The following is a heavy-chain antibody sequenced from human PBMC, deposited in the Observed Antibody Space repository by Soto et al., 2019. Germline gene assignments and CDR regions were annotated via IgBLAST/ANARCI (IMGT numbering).Heavy chain of an antibody. CDR1: GGSIDPYY. CDR2: IFYRGRT. D-gene: IGHD2-2*01. J-gene: IGHJ4*02. Sequence: SETLSLTCTVSGGSIDPYYWSWIRQPPGKGLEWIGFIFYRGRTNYNPSLKSRVTISLDTSKSQFSLRLSSVTAADTAVYFCARALDSSASPFDYWGQGTLVTVSS. CDR3: ARALDSSASPFDY. V-gene: IGHV4-59*01.